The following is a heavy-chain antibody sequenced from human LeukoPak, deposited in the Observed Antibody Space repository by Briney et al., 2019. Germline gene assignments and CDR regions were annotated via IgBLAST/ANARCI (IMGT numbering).Heavy chain of an antibody. V-gene: IGHV1-3*01. Sequence: ASVTVSCTAPGYTFSDYAMHWVRQAPGQGPEWMGWINGGNGNTRYSQTFQGRITITRDTSATTGYMELSSLRSEDTAVYYCARERLYTSGWFDDWGQGTLVTVSS. J-gene: IGHJ4*02. CDR3: ARERLYTSGWFDD. CDR1: GYTFSDYA. CDR2: INGGNGNT. D-gene: IGHD6-19*01.